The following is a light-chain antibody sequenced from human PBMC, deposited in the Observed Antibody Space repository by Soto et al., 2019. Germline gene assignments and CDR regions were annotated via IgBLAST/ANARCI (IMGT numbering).Light chain of an antibody. V-gene: IGKV1-17*01. CDR1: QGIRND. Sequence: DIQMTQSPSSLSASVGDRVTTTCRASQGIRNDLGWYQQKPGKAPKLLIYGASTLQSGVPSRFGGSGSGTDFTLTISSLQPEDFATYYCQQCYSSPLTFGGGTKVDIK. J-gene: IGKJ4*01. CDR3: QQCYSSPLT. CDR2: GAS.